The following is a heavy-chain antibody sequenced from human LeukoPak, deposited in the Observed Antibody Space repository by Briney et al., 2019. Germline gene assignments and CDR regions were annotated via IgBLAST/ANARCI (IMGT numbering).Heavy chain of an antibody. CDR2: IFGAATT. D-gene: IGHD2-15*01. V-gene: IGHV3-53*01. Sequence: GGSLRLSCAASGFTFSSSAMSWVRQAPGKGLEWVSVIFGAATTYYADSVKGRFTISRDNSKNTLYLQMNSLRAEDTAVYYCARAIQFGGYFDYWGQGTLVTVST. CDR1: GFTFSSSA. CDR3: ARAIQFGGYFDY. J-gene: IGHJ4*02.